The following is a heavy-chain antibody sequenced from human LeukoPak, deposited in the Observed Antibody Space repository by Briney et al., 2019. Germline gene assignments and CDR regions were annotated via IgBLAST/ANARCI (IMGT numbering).Heavy chain of an antibody. CDR2: ISAYNGNT. D-gene: IGHD1-26*01. J-gene: IGHJ6*03. V-gene: IGHV1-18*01. CDR3: ARLGAPVFYYYMDV. Sequence: ASVKVSCKASGYTFTSYGISWVRQAPGQGLEWMGWISAYNGNTNYAQNLQGRVTMTTDTSTSTAYMELRSLTSDDTAVYYCARLGAPVFYYYMDVWGKGTTVTVS. CDR1: GYTFTSYG.